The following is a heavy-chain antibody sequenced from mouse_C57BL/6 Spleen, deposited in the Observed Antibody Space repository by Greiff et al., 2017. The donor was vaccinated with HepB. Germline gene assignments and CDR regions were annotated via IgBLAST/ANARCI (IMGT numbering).Heavy chain of an antibody. J-gene: IGHJ2*01. CDR3: ARGGLRRGYYFDY. CDR1: GYAFSSSW. V-gene: IGHV1-82*01. Sequence: QVQLKQSGPELVKPGASVKISCKASGYAFSSSWMNWVKQRPGKGLEWIGRIYPGDGDTNYNGKFKGKATLTADKSSSTAYMQLSSLTSEDSAVYFCARGGLRRGYYFDYWGQGTTLTVAS. CDR2: IYPGDGDT. D-gene: IGHD2-4*01.